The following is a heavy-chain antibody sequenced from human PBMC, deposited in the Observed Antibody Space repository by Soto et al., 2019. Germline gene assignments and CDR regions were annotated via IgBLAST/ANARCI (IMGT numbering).Heavy chain of an antibody. V-gene: IGHV4-31*03. CDR1: GGSISSGGYY. J-gene: IGHJ6*02. Sequence: PSETLSLTCTVSGGSISSGGYYWSWIRQHPGKGLEWIGYIYYSGSTYYNPSLKSRVTISVDTSKNQFSLKLSSVTAADTAVYYCARDRLGYDAIYGMDVWGQGTTVTVSS. D-gene: IGHD5-12*01. CDR3: ARDRLGYDAIYGMDV. CDR2: IYYSGST.